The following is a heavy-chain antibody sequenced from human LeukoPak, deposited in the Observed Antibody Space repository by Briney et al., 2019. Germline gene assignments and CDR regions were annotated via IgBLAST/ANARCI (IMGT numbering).Heavy chain of an antibody. CDR1: GFTFSSYG. D-gene: IGHD1-26*01. CDR2: ISYDGSNK. J-gene: IGHJ4*02. V-gene: IGHV3-30*18. CDR3: AKDGPGVVGYLDY. Sequence: GRSLRLSCAASGFTFSSYGMHWVRQAPGKGLEWVAVISYDGSNKYYADSVKGRFTISRDNSKNTLYLRMNSLRAEDTAVYYCAKDGPGVVGYLDYWGQGTLVTVSS.